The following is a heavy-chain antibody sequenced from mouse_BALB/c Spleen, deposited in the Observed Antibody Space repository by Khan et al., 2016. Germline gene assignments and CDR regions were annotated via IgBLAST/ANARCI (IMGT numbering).Heavy chain of an antibody. CDR1: GYTFTDYT. CDR3: ARGLFPY. J-gene: IGHJ3*01. CDR2: FNPNSVGT. V-gene: IGHV1-18*01. Sequence: EVQLQESGPELVKPGASVKISCKTSGYTFTDYTMHWVKQSHGKSLEWSGNFNPNSVGTNYNQKFKGKATLTVDKSSSTAYMELRSLTSEDSAVYYCARGLFPYWGQGTLVTVSA.